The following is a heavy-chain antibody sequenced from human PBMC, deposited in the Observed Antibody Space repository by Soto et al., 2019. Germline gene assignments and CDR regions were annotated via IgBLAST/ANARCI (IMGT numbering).Heavy chain of an antibody. J-gene: IGHJ6*02. Sequence: GGSLRLSCAAPGFTFSTYWMSWVRQAPGKGLEWVANIKEDGSEKYYVDSVEGRFTISRDNAKNSLYLQMTSLRAEDTALYYCARGWGYFDSSGFPYLYAMDVLGQGTTVTVSS. CDR1: GFTFSTYW. CDR2: IKEDGSEK. D-gene: IGHD3-22*01. V-gene: IGHV3-7*01. CDR3: ARGWGYFDSSGFPYLYAMDV.